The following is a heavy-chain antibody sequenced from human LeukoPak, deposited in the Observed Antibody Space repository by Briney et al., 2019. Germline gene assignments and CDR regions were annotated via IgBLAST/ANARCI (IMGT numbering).Heavy chain of an antibody. Sequence: PGGSLRLSCAASGFTFDDYAMHWVRQAPGKGLEGVSGISWNSGSIGYADSVKGRFTISRDNARNSLYLQMNSLRAEDTALYYCAKDIGLAARRRGFDYWGQGTLVTVSS. V-gene: IGHV3-9*01. CDR1: GFTFDDYA. CDR3: AKDIGLAARRRGFDY. D-gene: IGHD6-6*01. J-gene: IGHJ4*02. CDR2: ISWNSGSI.